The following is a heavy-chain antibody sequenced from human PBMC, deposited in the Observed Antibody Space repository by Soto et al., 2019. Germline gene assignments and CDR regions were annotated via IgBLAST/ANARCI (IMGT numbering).Heavy chain of an antibody. CDR3: ARVGGGLASLGYYGMDV. CDR2: INPNSGGT. V-gene: IGHV1-2*04. CDR1: GYTFIGYY. D-gene: IGHD3-10*01. Sequence: ASVKVSCKASGYTFIGYYIHWVRQAPGQGLEWRGWINPNSGGTNYAERFQGWVTMTRDRSISTAYMELSRLKSDDTAVYYCARVGGGLASLGYYGMDVWGQGTTVTVSS. J-gene: IGHJ6*02.